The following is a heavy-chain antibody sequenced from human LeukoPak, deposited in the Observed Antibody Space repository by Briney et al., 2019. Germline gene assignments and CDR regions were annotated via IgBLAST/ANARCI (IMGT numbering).Heavy chain of an antibody. CDR1: GFTFSSYS. J-gene: IGHJ3*02. V-gene: IGHV3-21*01. CDR2: ISSSSSYI. CDR3: ANLPGDDAFDI. Sequence: GGSLRLSCAASGFTFSSYSMNWVRQAPGKGLEWVSSISSSSSYIYYADSVKGRFTVSRDNAKNSLYLQMNSLRAEDTAVYYCANLPGDDAFDIWGQGTMVTVSS. D-gene: IGHD7-27*01.